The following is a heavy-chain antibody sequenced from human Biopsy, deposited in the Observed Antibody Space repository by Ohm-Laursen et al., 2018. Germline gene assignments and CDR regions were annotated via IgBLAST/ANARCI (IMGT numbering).Heavy chain of an antibody. D-gene: IGHD2-2*01. J-gene: IGHJ4*02. CDR2: IIPILRTT. V-gene: IGHV1-69*11. CDR1: TGTFNSYG. Sequence: SVKVSCNAPTGTFNSYGIIWVRQAPGQGLEWMGRIIPILRTTAYAQTFPGRVTVTADSPTRTVDMELTSLASDDPAGDFCAKEAIGYQVPRDDRGQGTLVTVSS. CDR3: AKEAIGYQVPRDD.